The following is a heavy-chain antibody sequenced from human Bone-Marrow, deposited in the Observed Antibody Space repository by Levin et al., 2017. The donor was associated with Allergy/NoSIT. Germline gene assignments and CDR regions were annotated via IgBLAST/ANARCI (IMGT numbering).Heavy chain of an antibody. CDR2: IKTKTDGETI. Sequence: GGSLRLSCAASGFTFSSAWMNWVRQAPGKGLEWVGRIKTKTDGETIDYAAPVKGRFTISRDDSKNTLYLEMNSLKTEDTAVYDCAGHYYDIWGQGTLVTVSS. CDR3: AGHYYDI. V-gene: IGHV3-15*07. J-gene: IGHJ4*02. CDR1: GFTFSSAW. D-gene: IGHD3-22*01.